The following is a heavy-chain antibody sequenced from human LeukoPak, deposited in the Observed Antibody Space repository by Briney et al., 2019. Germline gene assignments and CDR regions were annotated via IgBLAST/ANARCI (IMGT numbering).Heavy chain of an antibody. J-gene: IGHJ6*02. D-gene: IGHD2-2*01. V-gene: IGHV4-59*01. CDR1: GGSISSYY. CDR2: IYYSGST. CDR3: ARDLRVPAARYYYYGMDV. Sequence: PSETLSLTCTVSGGSISSYYWSWIRQPPGKGLEWIGYIYYSGSTNYNPSLKSRVTISVDTSKNQFSLKLSSVTAADTAVYYCARDLRVPAARYYYYGMDVWGQGTTVTVSS.